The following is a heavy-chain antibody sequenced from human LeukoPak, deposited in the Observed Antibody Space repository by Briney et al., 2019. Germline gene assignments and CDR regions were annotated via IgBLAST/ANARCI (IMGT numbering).Heavy chain of an antibody. J-gene: IGHJ6*03. V-gene: IGHV1-2*02. CDR1: GYTFTGYY. CDR3: ARDRRDGYKKFPGYYYYYYMDV. Sequence: ASVKVSCKASGYTFTGYYMHWVRQAPGQGLEWMGWINPNSGGTNYAQKFQGRVTMTRDTSISTAYMELSRLRSDDTAVYYCARDRRDGYKKFPGYYYYYYMDVWGKGTTVTVSS. CDR2: INPNSGGT. D-gene: IGHD5-24*01.